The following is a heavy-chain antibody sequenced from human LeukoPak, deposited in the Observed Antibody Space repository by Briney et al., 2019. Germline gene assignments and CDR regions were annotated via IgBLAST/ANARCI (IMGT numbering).Heavy chain of an antibody. CDR2: MNPNSGNT. V-gene: IGHV1-8*03. CDR3: ARGYYYDFWSGYLNWFDP. Sequence: ASVKVSRKASGYTFTSYDINWVRQATGQGLEWMGWMNPNSGNTGYAQKFQGRVTITRNTSISTAYMELSSLRSEDTAVYYCARGYYYDFWSGYLNWFDPWGQGTLVTVSS. D-gene: IGHD3-3*01. CDR1: GYTFTSYD. J-gene: IGHJ5*02.